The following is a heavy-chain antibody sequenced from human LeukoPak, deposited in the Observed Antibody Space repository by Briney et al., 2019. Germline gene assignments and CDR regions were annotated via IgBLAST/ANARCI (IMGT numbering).Heavy chain of an antibody. CDR3: ARDVFAEYNTHHKFDP. CDR2: INPNTGGT. CDR1: GYTFTSYY. J-gene: IGHJ5*02. V-gene: IGHV1-2*02. D-gene: IGHD1-14*01. Sequence: ASVKVSCKASGYTFTSYYMHRVRQAPGQGLEWMGWINPNTGGTDYAQRFQGRVTMTRDTSISTAYMELSSLISDDTAVYYCARDVFAEYNTHHKFDPWGQGTLVTVSS.